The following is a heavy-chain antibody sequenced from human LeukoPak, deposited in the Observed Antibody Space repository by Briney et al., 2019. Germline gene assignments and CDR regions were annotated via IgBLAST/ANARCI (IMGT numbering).Heavy chain of an antibody. Sequence: GGSLRLSCAASGFTFSSYWMSWVRQAPGKGLEWVANIKRDGSEKYYVDSVKGRFTISRDNAKNSLYLQMNSLRAEDTAVYYCAREGLGEDSSGYYANFDYWGQGTLVAVSS. V-gene: IGHV3-7*01. CDR1: GFTFSSYW. D-gene: IGHD3-22*01. J-gene: IGHJ4*02. CDR3: AREGLGEDSSGYYANFDY. CDR2: IKRDGSEK.